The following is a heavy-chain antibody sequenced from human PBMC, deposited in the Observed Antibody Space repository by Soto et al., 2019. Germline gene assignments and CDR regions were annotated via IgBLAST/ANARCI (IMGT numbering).Heavy chain of an antibody. CDR2: INDNGDLT. Sequence: LRLSCAASGFTFSNYAMSWVRQAPGKGLEWVAAINDNGDLTYHADSVKGRFTISRDNPKNTLYLQMNSLRAEDTAAYYCAKKYTDYWGQGTLVTVSS. CDR1: GFTFSNYA. V-gene: IGHV3-23*01. J-gene: IGHJ4*02. D-gene: IGHD2-2*02. CDR3: AKKYTDY.